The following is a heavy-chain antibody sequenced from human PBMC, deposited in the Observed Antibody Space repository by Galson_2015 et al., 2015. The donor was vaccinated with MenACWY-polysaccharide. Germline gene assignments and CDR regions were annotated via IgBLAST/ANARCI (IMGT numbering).Heavy chain of an antibody. J-gene: IGHJ4*02. CDR2: MNPNSGNT. Sequence: SVKVSCKASGYTFSSYDINWVRQARGKGLEWMGWMNPNSGNTGYAQRFQGRVAMTRDTATSTDYMELRMLRYDDTAVYYCTRIIARKHTFVDSWGQGTLVSVS. CDR1: GYTFSSYD. V-gene: IGHV1-8*01. D-gene: IGHD2-21*01. CDR3: TRIIARKHTFVDS.